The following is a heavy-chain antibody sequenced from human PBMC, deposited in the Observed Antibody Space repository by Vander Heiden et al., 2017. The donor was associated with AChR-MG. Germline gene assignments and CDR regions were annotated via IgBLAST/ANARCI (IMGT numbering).Heavy chain of an antibody. Sequence: EVQLVESGGGLVQPWGSLSLSCVASGLTLRSSWLDWVRQAPGRGLVWVSRINSDGSSTTYADSVKGRFTISRDNAKNTLYLQMNSLRAEDTAVYFCARYYIVVAPVVTYKYGMDVWGQGTTVTVSS. J-gene: IGHJ6*02. V-gene: IGHV3-74*01. CDR1: GLTLRSSW. D-gene: IGHD2-2*01. CDR2: INSDGSST. CDR3: ARYYIVVAPVVTYKYGMDV.